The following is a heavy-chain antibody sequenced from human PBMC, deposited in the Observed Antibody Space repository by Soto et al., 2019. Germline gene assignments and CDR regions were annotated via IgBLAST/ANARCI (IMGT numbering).Heavy chain of an antibody. D-gene: IGHD3-10*01. V-gene: IGHV4-59*01. CDR2: IYASGAT. J-gene: IGHJ4*02. Sequence: SETLSLTCTVSGGSISTYYWSWIRQPPGGTLEWIGYIYASGATTYNPSLESRVTMSVDMPNNEFSLELISLTAADTAVYYCARSHSFDGSIYHYYFDFWGQGTLVTVSS. CDR3: ARSHSFDGSIYHYYFDF. CDR1: GGSISTYY.